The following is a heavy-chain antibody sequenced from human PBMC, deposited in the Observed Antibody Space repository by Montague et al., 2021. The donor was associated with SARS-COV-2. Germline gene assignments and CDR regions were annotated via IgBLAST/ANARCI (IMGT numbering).Heavy chain of an antibody. D-gene: IGHD4-23*01. V-gene: IGHV4-59*01. Sequence: SETLSLTCTVSGRSISSYYWSWIRQPPGKGLEWIGYIYYSGGTNYNPSLKSRVTISVDTSKNQFSLKLSSVTAADTAVYYCARWGLYGGNPGDGAFDIWGQGTMVTVSS. CDR2: IYYSGGT. CDR3: ARWGLYGGNPGDGAFDI. J-gene: IGHJ3*02. CDR1: GRSISSYY.